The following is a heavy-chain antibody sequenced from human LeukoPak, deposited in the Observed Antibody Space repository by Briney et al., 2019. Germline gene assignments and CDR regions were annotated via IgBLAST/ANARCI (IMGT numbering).Heavy chain of an antibody. CDR2: INPSGGST. D-gene: IGHD6-19*01. CDR3: ARDRDSSGWFDY. V-gene: IGHV1-46*01. J-gene: IGHJ4*02. Sequence: ASVKVSCKASGYTFTSYYMHWVRQATGQGLEWMGIINPSGGSTSYAQKFQGRVTMTRDTSPSTVYMELSSLRSEDTAVYYYARDRDSSGWFDYWGQGTLVTVSS. CDR1: GYTFTSYY.